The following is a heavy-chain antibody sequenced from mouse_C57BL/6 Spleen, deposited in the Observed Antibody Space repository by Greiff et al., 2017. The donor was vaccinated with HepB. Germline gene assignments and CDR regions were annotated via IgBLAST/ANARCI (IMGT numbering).Heavy chain of an antibody. Sequence: VQLKESGGGLVKPGGSLKLSCAASGFTFSSYAMSWVRQTPEKRLEWVATISDGGSYTYYPDNVKGRFTISRDNAKNNLYLQMSHLKSEDTAMYYCASDLFAYWGQGTLVTVSA. CDR2: ISDGGSYT. J-gene: IGHJ3*01. CDR1: GFTFSSYA. CDR3: ASDLFAY. V-gene: IGHV5-4*01.